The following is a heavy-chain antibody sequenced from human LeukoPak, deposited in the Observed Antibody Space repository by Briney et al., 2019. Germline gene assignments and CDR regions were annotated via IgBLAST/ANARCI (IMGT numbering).Heavy chain of an antibody. CDR2: IYYSGST. D-gene: IGHD3-3*01. CDR1: GGSISSYY. J-gene: IGHJ4*02. Sequence: SETLSPTCTVSGGSISSYYWSWLRQPPGKGLEWIGYIYYSGSTNYNPSLKSRVTISVDTSKNQFSLKLSSVTAADTAVYYCARGSYDFWSGYYPGHFDYWGQGTLVTVSS. CDR3: ARGSYDFWSGYYPGHFDY. V-gene: IGHV4-59*01.